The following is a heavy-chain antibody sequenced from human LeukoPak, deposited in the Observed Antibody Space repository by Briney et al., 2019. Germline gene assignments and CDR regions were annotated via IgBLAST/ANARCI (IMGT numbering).Heavy chain of an antibody. CDR1: GYTFTSHY. V-gene: IGHV1-46*01. D-gene: IGHD3-10*01. Sequence: GASVKVSCKASGYTFTSHYMHWVRQAPGQGLEWMGIINPSGGSTSYAQKFQGRVTMTTDTSTSTAYMELRSLRSDDTAVYYCARVRVGEILWFGELPDAFDIWGQGTMVTVSS. J-gene: IGHJ3*02. CDR3: ARVRVGEILWFGELPDAFDI. CDR2: INPSGGST.